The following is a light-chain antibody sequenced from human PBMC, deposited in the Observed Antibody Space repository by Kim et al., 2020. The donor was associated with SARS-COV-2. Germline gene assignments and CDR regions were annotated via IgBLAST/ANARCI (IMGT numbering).Light chain of an antibody. J-gene: IGKJ5*01. CDR2: GTS. V-gene: IGKV3-20*01. Sequence: EIALTQSPGTLSLSPGERVTLSCRASQSVSSSYLAWYQQKPGQAPRLLIYGTSSRATGIPDRFSGSGSGTDFTLTISRLEPEDFAVYYCQQYGSLITFGQGTRLEIK. CDR1: QSVSSSY. CDR3: QQYGSLIT.